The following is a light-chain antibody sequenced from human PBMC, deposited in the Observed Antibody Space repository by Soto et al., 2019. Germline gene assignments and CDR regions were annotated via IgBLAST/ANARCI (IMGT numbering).Light chain of an antibody. V-gene: IGKV3-20*01. CDR2: AAS. J-gene: IGKJ1*01. Sequence: EIVLTQSPDTLSLFPGERATLSCRASQSVSSTYLAWYQQKPGQAPRPLISAASSRATGTPDRFSGSGSGTDFTLTISRLEPEDFAVYYRQQYGSSRWTFGQGTKVDIK. CDR1: QSVSSTY. CDR3: QQYGSSRWT.